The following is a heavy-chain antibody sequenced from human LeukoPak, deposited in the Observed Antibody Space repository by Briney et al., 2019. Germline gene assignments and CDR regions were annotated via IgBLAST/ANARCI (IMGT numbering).Heavy chain of an antibody. D-gene: IGHD6-19*01. CDR2: INPSGGST. CDR3: ARDLIAVAGSGLVDY. Sequence: GASVKVSCKASGYTFTSYYMHWVRQAPGQGLEWMGIINPSGGSTSYAQKFQGRVTMTRDTSTSTVYMELSSLRSEDTAVYYCARDLIAVAGSGLVDYWGQGTLVTVSS. V-gene: IGHV1-46*01. CDR1: GYTFTSYY. J-gene: IGHJ4*02.